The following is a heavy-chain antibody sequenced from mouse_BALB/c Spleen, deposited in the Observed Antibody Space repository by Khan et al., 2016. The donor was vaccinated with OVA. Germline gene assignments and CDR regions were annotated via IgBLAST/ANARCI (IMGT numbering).Heavy chain of an antibody. CDR3: ARAYYRYDGYYAMDY. D-gene: IGHD2-14*01. V-gene: IGHV2-6-4*01. J-gene: IGHJ4*01. CDR2: IWGGGGT. CDR1: GFSLSRYN. Sequence: VQLQESGPGLVAPSQSLSITCTVSGFSLSRYNIHWVRQPPGKGLEWPGMIWGGGGTDYNSTPKIRLSISKDNSKSQVFLKMNSLQTDDTAMYYCARAYYRYDGYYAMDYWGQGTSVTVSS.